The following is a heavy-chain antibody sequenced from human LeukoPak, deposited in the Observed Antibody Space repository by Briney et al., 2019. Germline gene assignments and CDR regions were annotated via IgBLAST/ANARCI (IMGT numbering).Heavy chain of an antibody. CDR2: IYSGGNI. Sequence: GGSLRLSCAASGFTFSSYGMHWVRQAPGKGLEWVSVIYSGGNIYYIDSVKGRFTISRDTSKNTLYLQMNSLRAEDTAVYYCASRHCSGGGCYFAGADPFDYWGQGTLVTVSS. V-gene: IGHV3-NL1*01. D-gene: IGHD2-15*01. CDR1: GFTFSSYG. J-gene: IGHJ4*02. CDR3: ASRHCSGGGCYFAGADPFDY.